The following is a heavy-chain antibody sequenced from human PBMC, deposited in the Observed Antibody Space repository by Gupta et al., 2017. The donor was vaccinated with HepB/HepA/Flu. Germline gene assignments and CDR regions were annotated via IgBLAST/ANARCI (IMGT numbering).Heavy chain of an antibody. CDR1: GGILNTYG. CDR3: ARDRAVESFWSGPSSKNYDYMDD. V-gene: IGHV1-69*06. CDR2: VVATAITT. D-gene: IGHD3-3*01. J-gene: IGHJ6*03. Sequence: QVQLVQSGAEVKRPGSSVKVSCKASGGILNTYGVTWVRQAPGQGLEWMGGVVATAITTSIEQRFQGRRTSTANKSTNTVYMGLSNLRSDYTAAYYCARDRAVESFWSGPSSKNYDYMDDWGKGTTVTVS.